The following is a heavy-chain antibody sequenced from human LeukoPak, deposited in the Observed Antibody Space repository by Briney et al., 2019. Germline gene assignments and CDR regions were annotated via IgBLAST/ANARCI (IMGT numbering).Heavy chain of an antibody. J-gene: IGHJ6*02. CDR1: GGSISSYY. CDR3: ARHGPIEDYSNPRYYYYGMDV. Sequence: SETLSLTGTVSGGSISSYYWSWIRQPPGKGLEWIGYIYDSGSTKYNPSLKSRVTMSVDTPKNQFSLKLSSVTAADTAVYYCARHGPIEDYSNPRYYYYGMDVWGQGTTVTVSS. CDR2: IYDSGST. D-gene: IGHD4-11*01. V-gene: IGHV4-59*08.